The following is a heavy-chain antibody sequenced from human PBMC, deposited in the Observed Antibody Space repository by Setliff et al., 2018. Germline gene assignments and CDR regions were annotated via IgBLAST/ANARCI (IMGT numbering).Heavy chain of an antibody. D-gene: IGHD6-25*01. J-gene: IGHJ3*01. Sequence: GGSLRLSCAASGFTFRTYSMHWVRQAPGRGLEWVSSISPDSIYIYYADSVRGRFTISRDNAENSLYLQMHSLGAEDTAVYYCARSPANGGHDAFDVWGQGTMVTVSS. CDR2: ISPDSIYI. CDR1: GFTFRTYS. V-gene: IGHV3-21*01. CDR3: ARSPANGGHDAFDV.